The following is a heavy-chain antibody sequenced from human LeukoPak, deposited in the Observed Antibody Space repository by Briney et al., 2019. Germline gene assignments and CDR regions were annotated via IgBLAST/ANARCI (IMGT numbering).Heavy chain of an antibody. V-gene: IGHV4-39*01. D-gene: IGHD4-23*01. CDR1: GGSISSSSYY. J-gene: IGHJ5*02. Sequence: SETLSLTCTVSGGSISSSSYYWGCIRQPPGKGLEWIGSIYYSGSTYYNPSLKSRVTISVDTSKNQFSLKLSSVTAADTAAYYCARLRDGGLGGWFDPWGQGTLVTVSS. CDR2: IYYSGST. CDR3: ARLRDGGLGGWFDP.